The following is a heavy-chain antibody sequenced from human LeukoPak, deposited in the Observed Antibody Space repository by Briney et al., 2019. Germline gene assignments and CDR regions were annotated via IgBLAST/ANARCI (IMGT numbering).Heavy chain of an antibody. J-gene: IGHJ6*04. CDR2: IIPILGIA. V-gene: IGHV1-69*04. Sequence: ASVKVSCKASGGTFSSYAISWVRQAPGQGLEWMGRIIPILGIANYAQKFQGRVTITADKSTSTAYMELSSLRSEDTAVYYCARDHSGDYVDYYGMDVWGKGTTVTVSS. CDR1: GGTFSSYA. CDR3: ARDHSGDYVDYYGMDV. D-gene: IGHD4-17*01.